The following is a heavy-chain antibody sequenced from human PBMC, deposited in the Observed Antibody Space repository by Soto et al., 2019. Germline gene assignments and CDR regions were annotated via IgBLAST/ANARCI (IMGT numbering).Heavy chain of an antibody. CDR1: GGTFSNYA. V-gene: IGHV1-69*12. Sequence: QVQLVQSGAEVKKPESSVKVSCKASGGTFSNYAFSWVRQAPGQGLEWLGGTFPFFATSTYAQKFQGRVPITADDYTRTVYMEVSSLTSEDTAFYSWARDGAVAGTDTYCYGMDVWGQGTTVTVSS. D-gene: IGHD6-19*01. CDR2: TFPFFATS. CDR3: ARDGAVAGTDTYCYGMDV. J-gene: IGHJ6*02.